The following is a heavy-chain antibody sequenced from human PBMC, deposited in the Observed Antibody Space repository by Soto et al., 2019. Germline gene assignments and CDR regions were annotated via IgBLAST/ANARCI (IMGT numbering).Heavy chain of an antibody. CDR1: GFSLSTRRVG. Sequence: GSGPTVVNPTETLALTFTFSGFSLSTRRVGVGWIRQPPGKALEWLALIYWDDDKRYSPSLKSRLTITKDTSKNQVVLTMTNMDPVDTATYYCAHSMVRGVIESLGEWFDPWGQGTLVTVSS. D-gene: IGHD3-10*01. V-gene: IGHV2-5*02. CDR2: IYWDDDK. J-gene: IGHJ5*02. CDR3: AHSMVRGVIESLGEWFDP.